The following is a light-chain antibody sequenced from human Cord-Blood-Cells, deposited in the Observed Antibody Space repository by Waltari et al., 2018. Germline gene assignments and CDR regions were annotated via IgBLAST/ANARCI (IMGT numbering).Light chain of an antibody. V-gene: IGKV1-9*01. CDR3: QQLNSYPIT. Sequence: DIQLTQSPSFLSASVGDRVTITCRASQGISSYLAWYQQKPGKAPNLLIYAASTLQSGGPSRFSGSGSGTEFTLTISSLQPEDFATYYCQQLNSYPITFGQGTRLEIK. CDR1: QGISSY. CDR2: AAS. J-gene: IGKJ5*01.